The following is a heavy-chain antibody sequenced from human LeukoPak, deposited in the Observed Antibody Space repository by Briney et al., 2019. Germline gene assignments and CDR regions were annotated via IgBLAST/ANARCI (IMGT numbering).Heavy chain of an antibody. V-gene: IGHV3-11*01. Sequence: RLSXVASRFNFSDHYMSWIRQAPGKGLEWVSYISSGGTITYHADSVKGRFTVSRDNAKKSLYLQMNSLRGEDTAVYYCARHHEYERNSYGMDAWGQGTTVTVSS. CDR3: ARHHEYERNSYGMDA. CDR1: RFNFSDHY. D-gene: IGHD3-16*01. CDR2: ISSGGTIT. J-gene: IGHJ6*02.